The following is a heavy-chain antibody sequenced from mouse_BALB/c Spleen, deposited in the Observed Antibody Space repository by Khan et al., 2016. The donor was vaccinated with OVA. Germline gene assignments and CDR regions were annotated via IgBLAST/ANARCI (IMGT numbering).Heavy chain of an antibody. CDR2: ISSGGSYP. CDR1: GFTFSSFG. J-gene: IGHJ4*01. Sequence: EVKLVESGGALVKPGGSLKLSCAAAGFTFSSFGMSWVRQTPDKRLEWVATISSGGSYPYYPDSVKGRFTISRDNAKNTLYLQMSSLRSEDTAMYYCARQYVHSPMDYWGQGTSVTVAS. CDR3: ARQYVHSPMDY. V-gene: IGHV5-6*01.